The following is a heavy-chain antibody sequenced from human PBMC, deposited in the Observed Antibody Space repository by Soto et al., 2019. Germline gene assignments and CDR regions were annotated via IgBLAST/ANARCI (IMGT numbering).Heavy chain of an antibody. J-gene: IGHJ4*02. D-gene: IGHD3-3*01. Sequence: QVQLVQSGAEVKKPGSSVKVSCKASGGTFSSYAISWVRQAPGQGLEWMGGIIPIFGTANYAQKFQGRVTITADESTSTAYMELSSLRSEDTAVYYCASEDLWRRHPSGYFPYWGQGTLVTVSS. CDR2: IIPIFGTA. V-gene: IGHV1-69*01. CDR1: GGTFSSYA. CDR3: ASEDLWRRHPSGYFPY.